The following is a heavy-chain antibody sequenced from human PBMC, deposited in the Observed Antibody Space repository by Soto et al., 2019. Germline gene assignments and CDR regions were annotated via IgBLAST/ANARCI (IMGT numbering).Heavy chain of an antibody. CDR2: VYSSGGT. V-gene: IGHV4-4*07. CDR3: ASGKRFSGWLDP. Sequence: SETLSLTCTVSGGSMSSYYWTWIRQPAGKGLEWIGGVYSSGGTHYNPSLKSRVTISLDTSKNQFSLKLRSVTDADTAVYYCASGKRFSGWLDPWGQGTLVTVSS. D-gene: IGHD6-25*01. J-gene: IGHJ5*02. CDR1: GGSMSSYY.